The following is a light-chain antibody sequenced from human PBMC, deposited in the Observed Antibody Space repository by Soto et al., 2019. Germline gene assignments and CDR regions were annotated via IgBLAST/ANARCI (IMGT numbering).Light chain of an antibody. V-gene: IGKV3-20*01. J-gene: IGKJ3*01. CDR2: GAS. Sequence: EIVLTQSPGTLSLSPGDRATLSCRASQSVSTNYLAWYQQSLGQAPRLLIYGASIRATDIPGRFSGSGSGTDFTLTISRLEPEDFAVYYCHQYGSTPFTFGPGTKVDIK. CDR1: QSVSTNY. CDR3: HQYGSTPFT.